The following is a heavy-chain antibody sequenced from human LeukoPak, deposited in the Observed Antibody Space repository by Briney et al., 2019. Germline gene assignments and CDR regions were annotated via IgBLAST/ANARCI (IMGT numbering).Heavy chain of an antibody. CDR2: ISSSSSYI. J-gene: IGHJ4*02. CDR1: GFTFSSYS. Sequence: GGSLRLSCAASGFTFSSYSMNWVRQAPGKGLEWVSSISSSSSYIYYADSVKGRFTISRDNAKNSLYLQMNSLRAEDTAVYYCAREGITGIVGRGFDYWGQGTLVTVSS. V-gene: IGHV3-21*01. CDR3: AREGITGIVGRGFDY. D-gene: IGHD1-20*01.